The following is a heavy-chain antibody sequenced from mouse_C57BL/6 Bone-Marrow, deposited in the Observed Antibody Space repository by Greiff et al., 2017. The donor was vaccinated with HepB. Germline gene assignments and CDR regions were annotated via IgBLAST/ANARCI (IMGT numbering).Heavy chain of an antibody. CDR3: AREDYDVYWYFDV. D-gene: IGHD2-4*01. Sequence: EVKLMESEGGLVQPGSSMKLSCTASGFTFSDYYMAWVRQVPEKGLEWVANINYDGSSTYYLDSLKSRFIISRDNAKNILYLQMSSLKSEDTATYYCAREDYDVYWYFDVWGTGTTVTVSS. CDR1: GFTFSDYY. CDR2: INYDGSST. J-gene: IGHJ1*03. V-gene: IGHV5-16*01.